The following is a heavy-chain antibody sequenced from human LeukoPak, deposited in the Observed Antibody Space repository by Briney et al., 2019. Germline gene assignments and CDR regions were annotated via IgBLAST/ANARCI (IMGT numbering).Heavy chain of an antibody. J-gene: IGHJ6*03. V-gene: IGHV3-9*01. Sequence: GRSLRLSCAASGFTFDDYAMHWVRQAPGKGLEWVSGISWNSGSIGYADSVKGRFTSSRDNAKNSLYLQMNSLRAEDTALYYCARAGDYNYYYYMDVWGKGTTVTVSS. CDR3: ARAGDYNYYYYMDV. CDR2: ISWNSGSI. D-gene: IGHD2-21*02. CDR1: GFTFDDYA.